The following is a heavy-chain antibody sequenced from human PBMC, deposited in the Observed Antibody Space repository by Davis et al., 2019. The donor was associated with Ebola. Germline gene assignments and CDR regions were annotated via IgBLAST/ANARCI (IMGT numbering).Heavy chain of an antibody. D-gene: IGHD1-26*01. J-gene: IGHJ4*02. CDR2: IWYDGSKK. CDR3: ARDPSGSESYQDY. Sequence: GESLKISCAASGFTFGDHWMTWVRQAPGKGLEWVAVIWYDGSKKYYADSVKGRFTISRDDYKNTLYLQMNSLRVEDTAVYYCARDPSGSESYQDYWGQGTLVTVSS. V-gene: IGHV3-33*01. CDR1: GFTFGDHW.